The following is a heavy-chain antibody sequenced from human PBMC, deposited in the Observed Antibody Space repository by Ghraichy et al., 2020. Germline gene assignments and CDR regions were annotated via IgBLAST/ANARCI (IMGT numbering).Heavy chain of an antibody. CDR3: ARDPGGFGGAYLDY. CDR1: GFTFSNYA. J-gene: IGHJ4*02. V-gene: IGHV3-30*04. CDR2: ISPDGTYA. D-gene: IGHD3-3*01. Sequence: GGSLRLSCAASGFTFSNYAMNWVRQAPGKGLEWVTIISPDGTYAYYAESVKGRFTISRDQSKNTVFLQMNTLRREETDIYYCARDPGGFGGAYLDYWGQGNQVTVSS.